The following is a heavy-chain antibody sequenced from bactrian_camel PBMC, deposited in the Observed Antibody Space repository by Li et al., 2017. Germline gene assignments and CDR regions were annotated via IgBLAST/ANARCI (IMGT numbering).Heavy chain of an antibody. D-gene: IGHD1*01. CDR1: EFSKNTKC. CDR2: VATGGGHT. J-gene: IGHJ4*01. V-gene: IGHV3S1*01. CDR3: AARKRGIRGQHCYVVPDNFEH. Sequence: HVQLVESGGGSVQAGGSLRLSCVVAEFSKNTKCMGWFRQAPGKDLKDREGVAAVATGGGHTIYGDFVKGRFTITPDVAENTLFLQMTNLKPEDTAIYYCAARKRGIRGQHCYVVPDNFEHWGQGTQVTVS.